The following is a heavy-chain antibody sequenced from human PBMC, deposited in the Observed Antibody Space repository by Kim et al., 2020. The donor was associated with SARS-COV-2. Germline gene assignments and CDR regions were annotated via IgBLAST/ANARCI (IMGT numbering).Heavy chain of an antibody. CDR3: ARCIVGAPRGRAFDI. J-gene: IGHJ3*02. V-gene: IGHV4-39*01. Sequence: PYPQRRVTISVDTSKNQFSRKLSSVTAADTAVYYCARCIVGAPRGRAFDIWGQGTMVTVSS. D-gene: IGHD1-26*01.